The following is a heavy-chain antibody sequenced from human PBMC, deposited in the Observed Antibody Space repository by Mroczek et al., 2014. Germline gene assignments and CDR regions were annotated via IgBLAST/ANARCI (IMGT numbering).Heavy chain of an antibody. D-gene: IGHD2-21*01. Sequence: QVQLVESGGGVVQPGRSLRLSCAASGFTFSSYGMHWVRQAPGKGLEWVAVISYDGSNKYYADSVKGRFTISRDNSKNTLYLQMNSLRAEDTAVYYCAKGFPLYAFDIWGQGTMVTVSS. J-gene: IGHJ3*02. CDR3: AKGFPLYAFDI. CDR2: ISYDGSNK. CDR1: GFTFSSYG. V-gene: IGHV3-30*18.